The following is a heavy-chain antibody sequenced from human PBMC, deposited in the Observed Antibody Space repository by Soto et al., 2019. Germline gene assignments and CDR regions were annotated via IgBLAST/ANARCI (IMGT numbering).Heavy chain of an antibody. D-gene: IGHD6-6*01. CDR1: GFTFSSYA. J-gene: IGHJ4*02. V-gene: IGHV3-30-3*01. CDR2: ISYDGSNK. Sequence: PGGSLRLSCAASGFTFSSYAMHWVRQAPGKGLEWVAVISYDGSNKYYADSVKGRFTISRDNSKNTLYLQMNSLRAEDTAVYYCARASSSENYFDYWGQGTLVTVSS. CDR3: ARASSSENYFDY.